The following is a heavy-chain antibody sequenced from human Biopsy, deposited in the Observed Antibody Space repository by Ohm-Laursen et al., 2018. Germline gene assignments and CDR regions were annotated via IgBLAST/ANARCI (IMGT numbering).Heavy chain of an antibody. J-gene: IGHJ2*01. Sequence: SLRLSRAASGFTFGHYAMHWFRQAPGKGLEWISLICYDETNEDYADSVKGRFTISRDNSKNTLYLQINTLTLEDTAFYYCARGLSSGWYGYFDVWGRGTLVTVSS. CDR2: ICYDETNE. V-gene: IGHV3-33*04. D-gene: IGHD6-19*01. CDR3: ARGLSSGWYGYFDV. CDR1: GFTFGHYA.